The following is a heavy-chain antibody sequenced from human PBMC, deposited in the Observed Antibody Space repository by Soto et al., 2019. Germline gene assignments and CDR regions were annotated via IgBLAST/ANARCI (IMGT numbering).Heavy chain of an antibody. CDR1: DASFSGYY. CDR2: INHSGGT. V-gene: IGHV4-34*01. CDR3: ARGSFETSRFDY. Sequence: QVQLQEWGAGLLKPSETLSLTCDIYDASFSGYYWSWIRQPPGKGLEWIGEINHSGGTNSNASLKGRVTLSLGTSKNQFSLKLTYVTAADTAVYFCARGSFETSRFDYWDQGTLVTVSS. J-gene: IGHJ4*02.